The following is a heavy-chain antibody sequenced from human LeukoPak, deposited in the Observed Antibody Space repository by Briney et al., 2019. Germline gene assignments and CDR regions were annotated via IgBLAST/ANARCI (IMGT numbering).Heavy chain of an antibody. V-gene: IGHV4-4*07. CDR2: IVHTRTT. J-gene: IGHJ3*02. CDR3: ARGPLGGESFDI. D-gene: IGHD3-10*01. CDR1: GASLTNHY. Sequence: SETLSLTCTISGASLTNHYWNWIRQAAGPGPEYLGRIVHTRTTNYNPSLKVRVSISMDTSKNQFSLKLTSLTAADTAVYYCARGPLGGESFDIWGQGTMVSVSS.